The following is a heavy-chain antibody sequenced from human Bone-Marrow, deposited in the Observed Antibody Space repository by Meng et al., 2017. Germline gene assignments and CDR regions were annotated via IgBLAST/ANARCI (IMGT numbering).Heavy chain of an antibody. CDR2: ISYDGSNK. CDR1: GFTFSSYA. Sequence: QGGRLESGRGVVQTGGSLRLSCAASGFTFSSYAMHWGRQAPGKGLEWVAVISYDGSNKYYADSVKGRVTISRDNSRNTLYLQVNRLRAEDTAVYYCARESRDGYNRLFDYWGQGTLVTVSS. CDR3: ARESRDGYNRLFDY. J-gene: IGHJ4*02. D-gene: IGHD5-24*01. V-gene: IGHV3-30*07.